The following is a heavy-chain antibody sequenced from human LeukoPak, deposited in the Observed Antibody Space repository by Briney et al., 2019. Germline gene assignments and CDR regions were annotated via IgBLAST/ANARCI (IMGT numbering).Heavy chain of an antibody. CDR1: GYSLTTYL. CDR2: IYPRYSDT. V-gene: IGHV5-51*01. CDR3: ARRGPYYYDSSGYHAVDY. D-gene: IGHD3-22*01. J-gene: IGHJ4*02. Sequence: GESLKIFCKGSGYSLTTYLIGWVRQMPGEGVGWMVIIYPRYSDTRYSPYFQGQVTSSAANSISTAYLQWSSLKASDTAMYYCARRGPYYYDSSGYHAVDYWGQGTLVTVSA.